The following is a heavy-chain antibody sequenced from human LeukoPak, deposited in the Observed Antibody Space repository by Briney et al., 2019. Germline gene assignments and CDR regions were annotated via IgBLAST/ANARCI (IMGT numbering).Heavy chain of an antibody. V-gene: IGHV1-24*01. CDR2: FDPEDGET. Sequence: ASVKVSCKVSGYTLTELSMHWVRQAPGKGLEWMGGFDPEDGETIYAQKFQGRVTMTEDTSTDTAYMELSSLRSEDTAVYYCARDKIVAGPYYYDSNWFDPWGQGTLVTVSS. CDR3: ARDKIVAGPYYYDSNWFDP. CDR1: GYTLTELS. J-gene: IGHJ5*02. D-gene: IGHD3-22*01.